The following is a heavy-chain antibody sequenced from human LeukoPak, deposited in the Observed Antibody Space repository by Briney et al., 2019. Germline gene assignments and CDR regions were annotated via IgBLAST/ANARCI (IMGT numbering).Heavy chain of an antibody. D-gene: IGHD6-13*01. CDR2: ISYDGSNK. J-gene: IGHJ6*02. Sequence: AGRSLRLSCAASGFTFSSYGMHWVRQAPGKGLEWVAVISYDGSNKYYADSVKGRFTISRDNSKNTLYLQMNSLRAEDTAVYYCAKEFELSSWYAPRYYYGMDVWGQGTTVTVSS. V-gene: IGHV3-30*18. CDR1: GFTFSSYG. CDR3: AKEFELSSWYAPRYYYGMDV.